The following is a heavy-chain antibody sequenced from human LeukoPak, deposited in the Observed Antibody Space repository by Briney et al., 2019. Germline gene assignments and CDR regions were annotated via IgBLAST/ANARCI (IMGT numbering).Heavy chain of an antibody. J-gene: IGHJ3*02. V-gene: IGHV4-61*02. Sequence: PSETLSLTCTVSGGSISSGSYYWSWIRQPAGKGLEWIGRIYTSGSTNYNPSLKSRVTISVDTSKNQFSLKLSSVTAADTAVYYCARDTVLNASDIWGQGTMVTVSS. CDR2: IYTSGST. CDR3: ARDTVLNASDI. CDR1: GGSISSGSYY. D-gene: IGHD2-15*01.